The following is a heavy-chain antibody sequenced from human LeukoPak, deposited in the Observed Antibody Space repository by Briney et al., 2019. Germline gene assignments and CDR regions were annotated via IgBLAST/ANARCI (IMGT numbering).Heavy chain of an antibody. V-gene: IGHV1-2*02. CDR3: ARGLRIVVVPAARGNWFDP. J-gene: IGHJ5*02. D-gene: IGHD2-2*01. CDR1: GYTFTGYY. CDR2: INPNSGGT. Sequence: ASVKVSCKDSGYTFTGYYMHWVRQAPGQGLEWMGWINPNSGGTNYAQKFQGRVTMTRDTSISTAYMELSRLRSDDTAVYYCARGLRIVVVPAARGNWFDPWGQGTLVTVSS.